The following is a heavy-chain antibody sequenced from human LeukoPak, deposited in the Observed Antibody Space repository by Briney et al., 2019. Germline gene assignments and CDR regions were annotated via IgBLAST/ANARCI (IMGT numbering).Heavy chain of an antibody. CDR2: IYYSGST. D-gene: IGHD2-8*01. CDR1: GGSISSSSYY. Sequence: PSETLSLTCTVSGGSISSSSYYWGWIRQPPGKGLEWIGSIYYSGSTYYNPSLKSRVTISVDTSKNQFSLKLSSVTAADTAVYYCARAPYCTNGLCYPRYYFDYWGQGTLVTVSS. V-gene: IGHV4-39*01. CDR3: ARAPYCTNGLCYPRYYFDY. J-gene: IGHJ4*02.